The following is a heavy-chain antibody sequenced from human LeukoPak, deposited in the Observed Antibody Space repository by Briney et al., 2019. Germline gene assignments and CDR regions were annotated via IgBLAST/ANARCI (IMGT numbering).Heavy chain of an antibody. V-gene: IGHV1-2*06. CDR3: ERGRAGGFDL. CDR2: VNPNSGDT. Sequence: ASVRVSCKASGYSFSDYFIHWVRQAPGQGLEWMGRVNPNSGDTNYVQKFQGRVTMTRDTSISTVYMEVTSLRSDDTAMYYCERGRAGGFDLWGQGTLVTVSS. CDR1: GYSFSDYF. D-gene: IGHD3-10*01. J-gene: IGHJ5*02.